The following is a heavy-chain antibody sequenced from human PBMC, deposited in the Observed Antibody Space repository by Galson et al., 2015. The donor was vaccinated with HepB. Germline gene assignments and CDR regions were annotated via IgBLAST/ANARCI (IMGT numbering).Heavy chain of an antibody. CDR2: IIPILGIA. J-gene: IGHJ4*02. CDR3: ARGGLATTRPPILDY. D-gene: IGHD5-24*01. V-gene: IGHV1-69*02. Sequence: SVKVSCKASGGTLSSYTISWVRQAPGQGLEWMGRIIPILGIANYAQKFQGRVTITADKSTSTAYMELSSLRSEDTAVYYCARGGLATTRPPILDYWGQGTLVTVSS. CDR1: GGTLSSYT.